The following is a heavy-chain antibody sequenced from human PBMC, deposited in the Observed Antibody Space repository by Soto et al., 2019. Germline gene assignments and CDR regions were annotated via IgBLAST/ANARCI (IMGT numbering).Heavy chain of an antibody. V-gene: IGHV4-4*07. J-gene: IGHJ6*02. CDR1: NHSFTSYY. D-gene: IGHD1-26*01. Sequence: QVSLQESGPGLVRSSETLSLTCTVSNHSFTSYYWGWIRQSAGRGLEWIGRVPVTGNIHYNPSLKSRLTMSSDSSSNQFFLTLSSVTAADTAVYYCARDAKYSLCWYYYQGIAVWGPGTTVSVTS. CDR3: ARDAKYSLCWYYYQGIAV. CDR2: VPVTGNI.